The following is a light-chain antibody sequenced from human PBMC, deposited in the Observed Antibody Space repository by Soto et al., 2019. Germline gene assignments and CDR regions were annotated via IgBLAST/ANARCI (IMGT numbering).Light chain of an antibody. CDR1: SSNIGSNT. CDR3: AAWDDSLSGFYV. J-gene: IGLJ1*01. CDR2: SNN. V-gene: IGLV1-44*01. Sequence: QSVLTQPPSASGTPGQRVTIPCSGSSSNIGSNTVNWYQQLPGTAPKLLIYSNNQRPSGVPDRFSGSKSGTSASLAISGLQSEDEADYYCAAWDDSLSGFYVFGTGTKV.